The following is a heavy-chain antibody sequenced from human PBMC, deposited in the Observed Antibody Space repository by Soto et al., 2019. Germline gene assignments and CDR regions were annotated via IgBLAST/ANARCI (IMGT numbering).Heavy chain of an antibody. J-gene: IGHJ5*02. D-gene: IGHD3-3*01. V-gene: IGHV3-30-3*01. CDR3: ARELAEPYDFWSGNWFDP. CDR2: ISYDGSNK. CDR1: GFTFSSYA. Sequence: PGGSLRLSCAASGFTFSSYAMHWVRQAPGKGLEWVAVISYDGSNKYYADSVKGRFTISRDNSKNTLYLQMNSLRAEDTAVYYCARELAEPYDFWSGNWFDPWGQGTLVTVSS.